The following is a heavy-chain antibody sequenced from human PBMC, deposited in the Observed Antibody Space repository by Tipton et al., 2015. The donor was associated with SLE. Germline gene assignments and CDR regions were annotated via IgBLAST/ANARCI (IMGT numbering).Heavy chain of an antibody. CDR1: GGSISSYY. V-gene: IGHV4-59*01. CDR2: IYYSGST. J-gene: IGHJ4*02. Sequence: TLSLTCTVSGGSISSYYWSWIRQPPGKGLEWIGYIYYSGSTNYNPSLKSRVTISVDTSKNQFSLKLSSVTAADTAVYYCARGGIAVAGTRTYFDYWGQGQWSPSLQ. D-gene: IGHD6-19*01. CDR3: ARGGIAVAGTRTYFDY.